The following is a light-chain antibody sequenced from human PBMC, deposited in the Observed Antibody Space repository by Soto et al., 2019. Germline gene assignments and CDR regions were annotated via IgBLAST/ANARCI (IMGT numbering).Light chain of an antibody. J-gene: IGKJ5*01. CDR1: QSVSSN. CDR3: HQYNNWPPIT. V-gene: IGKV3-15*01. CDR2: GAS. Sequence: EIVMTPSPATLSVSPGERATLSCRASQSVSSNLAWYQQKPGQAPRLLIYGASTRATGIPDRFSGSGSGTDFTLTISSLQSADFAVYYCHQYNNWPPITFGQGTRLEIK.